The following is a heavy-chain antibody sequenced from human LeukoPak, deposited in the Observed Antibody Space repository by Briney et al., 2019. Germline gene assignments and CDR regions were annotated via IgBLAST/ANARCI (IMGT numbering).Heavy chain of an antibody. CDR3: ARKGGATTYGYYYYYMDV. V-gene: IGHV3-21*01. Sequence: GGSLRLSRAAYGHTFISDSITSVRKAPGGGLLWVSYISSNSKYIYYPDSVKDRFTISRHNAKNSLYLQINSMGAEDTAVYYCARKGGATTYGYYYYYMDVWGKGTTVTISS. J-gene: IGHJ6*03. CDR1: GHTFISDS. CDR2: ISSNSKYI. D-gene: IGHD1-26*01.